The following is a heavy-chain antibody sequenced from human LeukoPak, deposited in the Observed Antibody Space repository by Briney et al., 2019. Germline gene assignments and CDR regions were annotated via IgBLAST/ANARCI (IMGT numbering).Heavy chain of an antibody. CDR1: GFTFSGYW. J-gene: IGHJ5*02. V-gene: IGHV3-74*01. CDR3: ARDPRNKGFDP. D-gene: IGHD1/OR15-1a*01. Sequence: PGGSVRLSCAASGFTFSGYWMHWARQAPGKGLVWVACIKGDGSDTGYADSVKARFTISRDNAKNMLYLQMNSLRVEDTAVYYCARDPRNKGFDPWGQGTLVTVSA. CDR2: IKGDGSDT.